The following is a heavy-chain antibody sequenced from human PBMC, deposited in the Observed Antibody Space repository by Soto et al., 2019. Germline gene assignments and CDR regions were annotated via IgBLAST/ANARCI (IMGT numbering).Heavy chain of an antibody. CDR3: ARGRGRITMVRDTDYYGMDV. CDR2: IIPIFGTA. D-gene: IGHD3-10*01. V-gene: IGHV1-69*06. Sequence: QVQLVQSGAEVKKPGSSVKVSCKASGGTFSSYAISWVRQAPGQGLEWMGGIIPIFGTANYAQKFQGRVTITADKSTSTAYMELSSLRSEDTAVYYCARGRGRITMVRDTDYYGMDVWGQGTTVTVSS. J-gene: IGHJ6*02. CDR1: GGTFSSYA.